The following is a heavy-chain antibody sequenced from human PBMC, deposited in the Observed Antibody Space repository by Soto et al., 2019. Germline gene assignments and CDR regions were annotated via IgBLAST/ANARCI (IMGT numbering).Heavy chain of an antibody. CDR3: ARGQRYYYDSSCFPRYYYYYGMDV. D-gene: IGHD3-22*01. CDR2: INHSGST. Sequence: PSETLSLTCAVYGGSFSGYYWSWIRQPPGKGLEWIGEINHSGSTNYNPSLKSRVTISVDTSKNQFSLKLSSVTAADTAVYYCARGQRYYYDSSCFPRYYYYYGMDVWGQGTTVPVSS. V-gene: IGHV4-34*01. CDR1: GGSFSGYY. J-gene: IGHJ6*02.